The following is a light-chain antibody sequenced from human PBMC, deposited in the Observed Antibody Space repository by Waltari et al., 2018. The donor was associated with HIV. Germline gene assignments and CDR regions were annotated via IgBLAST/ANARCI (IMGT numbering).Light chain of an antibody. V-gene: IGLV1-51*01. Sequence: QYMLTQPPAVSAAPGQKVTLSCSESASNIGKQYLSWYKHVPATTPTHLIFDNKKRPSGISGRFSGSMSGTSGTLAIFGLQTGDEADYYCGTWDSSLSAYVFGTVTKVTVL. CDR1: ASNIGKQY. CDR3: GTWDSSLSAYV. J-gene: IGLJ1*01. CDR2: DNK.